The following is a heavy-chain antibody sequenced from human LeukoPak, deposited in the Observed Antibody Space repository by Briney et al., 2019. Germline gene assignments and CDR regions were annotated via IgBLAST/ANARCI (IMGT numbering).Heavy chain of an antibody. V-gene: IGHV1-18*01. D-gene: IGHD6-19*01. J-gene: IGHJ6*02. CDR1: GYTFTSYG. CDR2: ISAYNGNT. CDR3: ARGLAVAGYYYYGMDV. Sequence: ASVKVSCKASGYTFTSYGISWVRQAPGQGLEWMGWISAYNGNTNYAQKFQGRVTMTRNTSISTAYMELSSLRSEDTAVYYCARGLAVAGYYYYGMDVWGQGTTVTVSS.